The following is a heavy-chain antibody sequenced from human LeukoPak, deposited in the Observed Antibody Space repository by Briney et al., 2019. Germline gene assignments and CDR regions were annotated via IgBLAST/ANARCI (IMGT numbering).Heavy chain of an antibody. V-gene: IGHV4-39*01. Sequence: PSETLSLTCTVSGGSISSSSYYWGWIRQPPGKGLEWIGKIYYSGSTYYNPSLKSRVTISVDTSKNQFSLKLSSVTAADTAVYYCARHRSARSYLVPAAMGDLWFDPWGQGTLVTVSS. CDR2: IYYSGST. CDR1: GGSISSSSYY. D-gene: IGHD2-2*01. J-gene: IGHJ5*02. CDR3: ARHRSARSYLVPAAMGDLWFDP.